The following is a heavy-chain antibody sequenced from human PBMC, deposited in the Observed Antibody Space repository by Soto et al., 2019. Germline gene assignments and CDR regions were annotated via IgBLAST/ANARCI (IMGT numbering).Heavy chain of an antibody. CDR2: ISGGGDNT. CDR1: GFTFGSYA. CDR3: AKVGVRYCSGGSCYLHY. J-gene: IGHJ4*02. D-gene: IGHD2-15*01. V-gene: IGHV3-23*01. Sequence: EVQLLESGGGLVQPGGSLRLSCAASGFTFGSYAMTWVRQAPGKGLEWVSAISGGGDNTYYADSVQGRFTISRDNSRTTVYLQMKSRRAEDTAVYYCAKVGVRYCSGGSCYLHYWGQGTLVTVSS.